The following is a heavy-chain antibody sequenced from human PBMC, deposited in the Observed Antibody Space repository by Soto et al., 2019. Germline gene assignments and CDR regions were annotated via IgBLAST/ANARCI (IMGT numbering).Heavy chain of an antibody. V-gene: IGHV4-39*01. D-gene: IGHD4-17*01. CDR2: ISYSGRT. J-gene: IGHJ4*02. CDR1: GASIITDNYF. CDR3: ARRRASDYGGNHHPYYFDR. Sequence: LSLTCTVSGASIITDNYFWVWIRQSPRRGLELIGSISYSGRTYDNPSLQSRVTISIDASKNQFSLKLTSVTTADTAVYYCARRRASDYGGNHHPYYFDRWGQGVLVTVS.